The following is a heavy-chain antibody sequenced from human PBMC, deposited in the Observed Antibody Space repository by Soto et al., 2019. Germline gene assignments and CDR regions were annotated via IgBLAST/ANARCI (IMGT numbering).Heavy chain of an antibody. CDR3: ARSDGRY. CDR2: IYHSGST. V-gene: IGHV4-39*07. CDR1: GGSISSSSYY. Sequence: SETLSLTCTVSGGSISSSSYYWGWIRQPPGKGLEWIGYIYHSGSTYYNPSLKSRVTISVDRSKNQFSLKLSSVTAADTAVYYCARSDGRYWGQGTLVTSPQ. J-gene: IGHJ4*02.